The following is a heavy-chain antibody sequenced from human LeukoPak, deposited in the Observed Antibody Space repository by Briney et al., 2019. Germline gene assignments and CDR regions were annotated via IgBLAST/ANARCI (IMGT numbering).Heavy chain of an antibody. CDR2: ISGSGGST. CDR3: ARRTTGTTTGYDY. J-gene: IGHJ4*02. CDR1: GFTFSSYA. V-gene: IGHV3-23*01. Sequence: GGSLRLPCAASGFTFSSYAMSWVRQAPGKGLEWVSAISGSGGSTYYADSVKGRFTISRDNSKNTLYLQMNSLRAEDTAVYYCARRTTGTTTGYDYWGQGTLVTVSS. D-gene: IGHD1-1*01.